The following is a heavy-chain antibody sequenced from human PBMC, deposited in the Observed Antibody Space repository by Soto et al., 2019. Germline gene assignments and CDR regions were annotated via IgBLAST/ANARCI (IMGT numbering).Heavy chain of an antibody. Sequence: GGSLRLSCAASGFTFSSYGMHWVRQAPGKGLEWVAVIWYDGSNKYYADSVKGRFTISRDNSKNTLYLQMNSLRAEDTAVYYCARTYLLEGGVSEGVDYWGQGTLVTVSS. CDR2: IWYDGSNK. V-gene: IGHV3-33*01. CDR3: ARTYLLEGGVSEGVDY. D-gene: IGHD2-8*02. CDR1: GFTFSSYG. J-gene: IGHJ4*02.